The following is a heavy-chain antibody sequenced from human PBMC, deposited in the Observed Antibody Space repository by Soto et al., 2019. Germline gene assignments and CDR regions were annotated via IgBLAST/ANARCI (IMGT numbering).Heavy chain of an antibody. J-gene: IGHJ5*02. CDR3: ARXLRYCSGGSCYDDWFDP. D-gene: IGHD2-15*01. Sequence: PGGSLRLGCAASGFTVSSYEMNWGRQAPGEGREWVSYISSSGSTIYYADSVKGRFTISRDNAKNSLYLQMNSLRAEDTAVYYCARXLRYCSGGSCYDDWFDPWGQGTLVTVSS. CDR2: ISSSGSTI. CDR1: GFTVSSYE. V-gene: IGHV3-48*03.